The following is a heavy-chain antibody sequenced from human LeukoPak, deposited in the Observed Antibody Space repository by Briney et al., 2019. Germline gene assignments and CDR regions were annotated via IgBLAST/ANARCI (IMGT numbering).Heavy chain of an antibody. CDR3: ARHQYCSGGSCYSAGGDWFDP. J-gene: IGHJ5*02. V-gene: IGHV4-4*02. CDR2: IYYSGST. Sequence: PSGTLSLTCAVSGASISSSNWWSWVRQTPGKGLEWIGYIYYSGSTNHNPSLKSRVTISVDTSKNQFSLKLSSVTAADTAVYYCARHQYCSGGSCYSAGGDWFDPWGQGTLVTVSS. CDR1: GASISSSNW. D-gene: IGHD2-15*01.